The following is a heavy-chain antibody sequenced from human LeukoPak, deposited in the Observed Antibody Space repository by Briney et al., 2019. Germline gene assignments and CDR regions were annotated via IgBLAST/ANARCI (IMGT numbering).Heavy chain of an antibody. CDR1: GYSISSGYY. J-gene: IGHJ4*02. D-gene: IGHD2-15*01. Sequence: SETLSLTCTVSGYSISSGYYWGWIRQPPRKGLEWIGSIYHSGSTYYNPSLKSRVTISVDTSKNQFSLKLSSVTAADTAMYYCARVSATSDIVQSFDFWGQGILVTVSS. CDR3: ARVSATSDIVQSFDF. CDR2: IYHSGST. V-gene: IGHV4-38-2*02.